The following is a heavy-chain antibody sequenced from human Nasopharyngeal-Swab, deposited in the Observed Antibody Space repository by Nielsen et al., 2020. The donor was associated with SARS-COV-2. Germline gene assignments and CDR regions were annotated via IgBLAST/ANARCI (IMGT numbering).Heavy chain of an antibody. Sequence: SVKVSCKAFGGTFSIYSISWVRQAPGQRLEWMGGINPIIDVAKYGQKFQGRVAITADKSTSTAYMELRSLRSDDTGVYYCARGGWLRRSYYYSYYYMDVWGKGTTVTVSS. J-gene: IGHJ6*03. V-gene: IGHV1-69*10. CDR3: ARGGWLRRSYYYSYYYMDV. D-gene: IGHD5-12*01. CDR1: GGTFSIYS. CDR2: INPIIDVA.